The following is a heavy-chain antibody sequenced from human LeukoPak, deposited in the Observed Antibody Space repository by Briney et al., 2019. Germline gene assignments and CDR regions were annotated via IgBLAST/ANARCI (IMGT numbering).Heavy chain of an antibody. J-gene: IGHJ4*02. CDR2: IKQDGSEK. V-gene: IGHV3-7*01. CDR3: AREAEGRFLERSIEQAG. Sequence: GGSLRLSCAASGFTFSRYWMSWVRQAPGKGLEWVANIKQDGSEKYYVDSVKGRLTISRDNAKNSLYLQMNSLRAEDTAVYYCAREAEGRFLERSIEQAGGGQGTLVTVSS. CDR1: GFTFSRYW. D-gene: IGHD3-3*01.